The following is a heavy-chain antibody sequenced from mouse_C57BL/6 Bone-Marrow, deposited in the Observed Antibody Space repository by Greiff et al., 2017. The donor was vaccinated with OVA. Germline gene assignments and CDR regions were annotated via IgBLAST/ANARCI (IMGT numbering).Heavy chain of an antibody. CDR2: ISSGGSYT. CDR1: GFTFSSYG. D-gene: IGHD1-2*01. CDR3: ARHEDYYGP. Sequence: KLVESGGDLVKPGGSLKLSCAASGFTFSSYGMSWVRQTPDKRLEWVATISSGGSYTYYPDSVKGRFTISRDNAKNTLYLQMSSLKSEDTAMYYCARHEDYYGPRGQGTTLTVSS. J-gene: IGHJ2*01. V-gene: IGHV5-6*02.